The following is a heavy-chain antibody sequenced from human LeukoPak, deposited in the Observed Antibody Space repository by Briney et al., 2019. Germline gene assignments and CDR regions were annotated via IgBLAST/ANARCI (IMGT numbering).Heavy chain of an antibody. D-gene: IGHD6-6*01. CDR1: GGSISSSSYY. CDR2: IYYSGST. J-gene: IGHJ4*02. CDR3: ARRGRGIAARAHFDY. V-gene: IGHV4-39*01. Sequence: SETLSLTCTVSGGSISSSSYYWGWIRQPPGKGLEWIGSIYYSGSTYYNPSLKSRVTISVDTSKNQFSLKLSSVTAADTAVYYCARRGRGIAARAHFDYWGQGTLVTVSS.